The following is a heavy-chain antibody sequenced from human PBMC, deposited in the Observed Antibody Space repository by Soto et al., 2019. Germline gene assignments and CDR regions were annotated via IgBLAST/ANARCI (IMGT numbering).Heavy chain of an antibody. J-gene: IGHJ4*02. CDR1: GGSISSGGYS. CDR2: IYHSGST. V-gene: IGHV4-30-2*01. D-gene: IGHD6-19*01. CDR3: ARDREQWLVLPYY. Sequence: PSETLSLTXAVSGGSISSGGYSWSWIRQPPGKGLEWIGYIYHSGSTYYNPSLKSRVTISVDRSKNQFSLKLSSVTAADTAVYYCARDREQWLVLPYYWGQGTLVTVSS.